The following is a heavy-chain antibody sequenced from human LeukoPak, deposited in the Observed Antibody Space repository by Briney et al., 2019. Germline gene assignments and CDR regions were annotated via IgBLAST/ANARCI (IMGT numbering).Heavy chain of an antibody. CDR2: IGTAGDT. CDR3: ARSGSTSYYGMDV. Sequence: GGSLRLSCAASGFTFSSYDMHWVRQATGEGLEGVSAIGTAGDTYYPGSVKGRFTISRENAKDSLYLQMNSLRAGDTAVYYCARSGSTSYYGMDVWGQGTTVTVSS. CDR1: GFTFSSYD. V-gene: IGHV3-13*04. D-gene: IGHD2-2*01. J-gene: IGHJ6*02.